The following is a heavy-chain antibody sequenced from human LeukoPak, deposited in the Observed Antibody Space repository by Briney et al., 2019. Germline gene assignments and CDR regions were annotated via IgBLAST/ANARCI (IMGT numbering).Heavy chain of an antibody. CDR2: IYYSGST. D-gene: IGHD3-10*01. Sequence: PSETLSLTCTVSGGSISSYYWSWIWQPPGKGLEWIGYIYYSGSTNYNPSLKSRVTISVDTSKNQFSLKLSSVTAADTAVYYCARSITMVRGVIDAFDIWGQGTMVTVSS. J-gene: IGHJ3*02. CDR1: GGSISSYY. V-gene: IGHV4-59*01. CDR3: ARSITMVRGVIDAFDI.